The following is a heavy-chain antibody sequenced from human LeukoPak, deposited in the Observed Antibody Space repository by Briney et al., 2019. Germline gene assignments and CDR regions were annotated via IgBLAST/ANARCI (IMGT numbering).Heavy chain of an antibody. CDR3: ATDPRPDSGNFLGFDY. Sequence: GGSLRLSCVASGLTFRRYWMSWVRQAPGKGLEWVANINQDGSEKYYVDSVKGRFTISRNNSKNSLYLQMSSLRAEDAAVYYCATDPRPDSGNFLGFDYWARELWSPSPQ. CDR2: INQDGSEK. J-gene: IGHJ4*02. V-gene: IGHV3-7*01. D-gene: IGHD4-23*01. CDR1: GLTFRRYW.